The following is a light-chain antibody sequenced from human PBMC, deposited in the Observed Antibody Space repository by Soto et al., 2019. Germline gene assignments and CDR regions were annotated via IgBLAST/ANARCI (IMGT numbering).Light chain of an antibody. J-gene: IGKJ2*01. V-gene: IGKV3-15*01. CDR2: GAS. CDR1: QSVSTN. Sequence: EIVMTQSPATLSVSPGERATLSCRARQSVSTNLAWYPQKPGQAPRLLMYGASTRATGIPARFSGSGSGTEFTLTISSLQSEDFAVYYCQQYHNWPPYTFGQGNKLDIK. CDR3: QQYHNWPPYT.